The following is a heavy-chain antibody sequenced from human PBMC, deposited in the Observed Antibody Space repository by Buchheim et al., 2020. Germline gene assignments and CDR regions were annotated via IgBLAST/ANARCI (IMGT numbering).Heavy chain of an antibody. CDR3: ARDPRTETSLYYYCYGMDV. CDR1: GGSISSSSYY. D-gene: IGHD1/OR15-1a*01. J-gene: IGHJ6*02. CDR2: IYYSGST. V-gene: IGHV4-39*02. Sequence: QLQLQESGPGLVKPSETLSLTCTVSGGSISSSSYYWGWIRQAPGKGLEWIGSIYYSGSTYYNPSLRSRVTISVDPSKNQFSLKLSSVTAADTAVYYCARDPRTETSLYYYCYGMDVWGQGTT.